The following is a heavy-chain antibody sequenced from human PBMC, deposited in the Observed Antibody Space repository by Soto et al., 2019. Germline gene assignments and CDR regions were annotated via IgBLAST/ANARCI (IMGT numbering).Heavy chain of an antibody. Sequence: QVQLVQSGAEVKKPGASVKVSCKASGYTFTSYGISWVRQAPGQGLEWMGWISAYNGNTNYAQKLQGRVTMTTDTSTSTAYMELRSLRSDDTAVYYCAKHQLVRYYYYYGMDVWGQGTTVTVSS. CDR1: GYTFTSYG. CDR2: ISAYNGNT. V-gene: IGHV1-18*01. D-gene: IGHD6-13*01. CDR3: AKHQLVRYYYYYGMDV. J-gene: IGHJ6*02.